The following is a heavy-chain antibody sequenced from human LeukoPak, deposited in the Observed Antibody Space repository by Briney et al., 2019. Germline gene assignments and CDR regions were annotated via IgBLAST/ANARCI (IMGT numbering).Heavy chain of an antibody. V-gene: IGHV4-34*01. CDR3: ARVGYSYVINDWSRTGLGAYPTKYYYHMDV. CDR2: INPSGST. D-gene: IGHD5-18*01. Sequence: SETLSLTCAVYGGSFSDYYWSWIRQPPGKGLEWIGEINPSGSTNYSPSLKSRVTISVDTSKNQFSLKLSSVAAADTAVYFCARVGYSYVINDWSRTGLGAYPTKYYYHMDVWDKGTAVTVSS. J-gene: IGHJ6*03. CDR1: GGSFSDYY.